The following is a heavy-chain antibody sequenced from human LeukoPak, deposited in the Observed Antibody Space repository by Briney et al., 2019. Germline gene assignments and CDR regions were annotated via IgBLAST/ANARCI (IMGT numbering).Heavy chain of an antibody. V-gene: IGHV1-69*05. CDR3: ARDRLVTYSAFDI. CDR2: IIPIFGTA. Sequence: SVKVSCKASGGTFSSYAISWVRQAPGQGVEWMGRIIPIFGTANYAQKFQGRVTITTDESTSTAYMELSSLRSEDTAVYYCARDRLVTYSAFDIWGQGTMVTVSS. J-gene: IGHJ3*02. CDR1: GGTFSSYA. D-gene: IGHD3-9*01.